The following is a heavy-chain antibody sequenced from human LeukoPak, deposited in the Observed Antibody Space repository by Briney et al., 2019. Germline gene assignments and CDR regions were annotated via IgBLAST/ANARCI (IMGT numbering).Heavy chain of an antibody. Sequence: GGSLRLSCAASGFTFSTYAMSWVRQAPGKGLEWVSAIGGSGDFTYYAEYVRGRFTISRENSEKTLYLQMNSLRSEDTAVYYCAKADRGWGVITKDWGQGTLVSVSS. CDR1: GFTFSTYA. V-gene: IGHV3-23*01. J-gene: IGHJ4*02. CDR2: IGGSGDFT. CDR3: AKADRGWGVITKD. D-gene: IGHD3-10*01.